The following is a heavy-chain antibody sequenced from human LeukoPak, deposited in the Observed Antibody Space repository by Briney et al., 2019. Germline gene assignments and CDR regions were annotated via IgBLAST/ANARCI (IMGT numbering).Heavy chain of an antibody. CDR2: ISGSGGST. CDR1: GFTFSSYA. J-gene: IGHJ4*02. V-gene: IGHV3-23*01. D-gene: IGHD3-22*01. CDR3: ARHYSRLYYYDSSGYYYGGY. Sequence: PGGSLRLSCAASGFTFSSYAMSWVRQDPGKGLEWVSAISGSGGSTYYADSVKGRFTISRDNAKNSLYLQMNSLRAEDTAVYYCARHYSRLYYYDSSGYYYGGYWGQGTRVTVSS.